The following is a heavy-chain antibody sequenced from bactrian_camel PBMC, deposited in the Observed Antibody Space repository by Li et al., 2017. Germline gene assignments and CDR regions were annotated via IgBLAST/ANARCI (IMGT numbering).Heavy chain of an antibody. CDR1: GDTISRYC. J-gene: IGHJ7*01. Sequence: QVQLEESGGGSVQVGGPLRLSCVASGDTISRYCMGWFRQIPDKEREGVAGIESAGSTSYADSVKGRFTISRDNAKNTLYLQLNSLKTEDTAMYYCANGGSWYVYNAMEYWGKGTQVTVS. D-gene: IGHD6*01. CDR2: IESAGST. V-gene: IGHV3S55*01.